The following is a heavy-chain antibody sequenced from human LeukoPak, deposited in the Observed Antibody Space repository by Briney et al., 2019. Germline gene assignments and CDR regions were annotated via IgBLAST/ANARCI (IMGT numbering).Heavy chain of an antibody. CDR1: GGSISSSSYY. CDR3: ARSQGWFDP. J-gene: IGHJ5*02. Sequence: SETLSLTCTVSGGSISSSSYYWGWIRQPPGKGLEWIGSIYYSGSTYYNPSLKSRVTISVDTSKNQFSLKLSSVTAADTAVYYCARSQGWFDPWGQGTLVTVSS. V-gene: IGHV4-39*07. CDR2: IYYSGST.